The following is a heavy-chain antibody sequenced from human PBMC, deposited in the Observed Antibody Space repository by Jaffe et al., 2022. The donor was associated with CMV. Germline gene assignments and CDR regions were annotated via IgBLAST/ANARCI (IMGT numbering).Heavy chain of an antibody. Sequence: EVQLVESGGGLEQPGGSLRLSCAASGFTFSNYAMSWVRQAPGKGLEWVSAISGSGDGTYYADSVKGRFTISRDNSKDTLYLQMNGLRAEDTAVYHCAKGVTGTTPGIGWFDPWGQGTLVAVSS. J-gene: IGHJ5*02. CDR3: AKGVTGTTPGIGWFDP. CDR1: GFTFSNYA. CDR2: ISGSGDGT. V-gene: IGHV3-23*04. D-gene: IGHD1-7*01.